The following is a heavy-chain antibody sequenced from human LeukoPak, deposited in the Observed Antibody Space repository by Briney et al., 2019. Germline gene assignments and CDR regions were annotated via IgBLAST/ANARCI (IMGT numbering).Heavy chain of an antibody. CDR2: ISGDGGST. D-gene: IGHD7-27*01. J-gene: IGHJ3*02. Sequence: PGGSLRLSCAASGFTFDDYAMHWVRQAPGKGLEWVSLISGDGGSTYYADSVKGRFTISRDNSKNSLYLQMNSLRTEDTALYYCANPDGDLDAFDIWAKGQWSPSLQ. CDR3: ANPDGDLDAFDI. CDR1: GFTFDDYA. V-gene: IGHV3-43*02.